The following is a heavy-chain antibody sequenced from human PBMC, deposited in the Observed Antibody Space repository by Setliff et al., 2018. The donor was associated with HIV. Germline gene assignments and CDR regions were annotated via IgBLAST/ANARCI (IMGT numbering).Heavy chain of an antibody. V-gene: IGHV4-59*11. CDR2: IYYTGST. D-gene: IGHD5-18*01. J-gene: IGHJ4*02. CDR3: ARERSRGYTDPPRFDY. CDR1: GGSISGHF. Sequence: LSLTCTVSGGSISGHFWSWFRQPPGKGLEWIGNIYYTGSTNYNPSLKSRVTISIDRSKNQFSLKLSSVTAADTAVYYCARERSRGYTDPPRFDYWGQGTLVTVSS.